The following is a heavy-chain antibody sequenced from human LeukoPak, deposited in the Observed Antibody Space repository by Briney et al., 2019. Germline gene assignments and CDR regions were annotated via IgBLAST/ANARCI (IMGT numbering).Heavy chain of an antibody. CDR3: AKVLAYYFDY. Sequence: GGSLRLSCGASGFTSSSYAMSWVRQAPGKGLEWVSAIGSGTYYADSVKGRFTISRDNSKNTLYLQMNSLRAEDTAVYYCAKVLAYYFDYWGQGILVTVSS. V-gene: IGHV3-23*01. J-gene: IGHJ4*02. CDR1: GFTSSSYA. CDR2: IGSGT.